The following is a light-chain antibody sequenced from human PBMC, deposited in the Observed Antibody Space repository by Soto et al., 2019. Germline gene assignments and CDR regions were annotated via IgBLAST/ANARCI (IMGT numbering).Light chain of an antibody. CDR2: DVS. J-gene: IGLJ2*01. V-gene: IGLV2-14*01. Sequence: QSVLTHPASVSGSPGQSITISCTGTSSDVGGYNYVSWYQQHPGKAPKLMIYDVSNRPSGVSNRFSGSKSGNTASLTISGRQAEDEADYYCSSYTSSSPLVVFGGGTKLIVL. CDR3: SSYTSSSPLVV. CDR1: SSDVGGYNY.